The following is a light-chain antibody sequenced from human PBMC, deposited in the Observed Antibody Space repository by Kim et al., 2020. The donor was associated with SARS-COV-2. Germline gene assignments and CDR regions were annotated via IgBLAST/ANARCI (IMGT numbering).Light chain of an antibody. J-gene: IGKJ3*01. CDR2: ATS. CDR3: QQSYITPFT. Sequence: DIQMTQSPSSLSASVGDRVTITCRASQAIRNDLGWYQQKPGKAPKRLIYATSTLQSGVPSRFSGSGSETDFTLTISSLQPEDFATYFCQQSYITPFTFGPGTKVDIK. V-gene: IGKV1-39*01. CDR1: QAIRND.